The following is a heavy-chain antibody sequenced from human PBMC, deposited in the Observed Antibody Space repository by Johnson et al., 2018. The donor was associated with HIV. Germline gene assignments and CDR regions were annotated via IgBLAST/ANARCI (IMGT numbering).Heavy chain of an antibody. J-gene: IGHJ3*02. Sequence: QLVESGGGLVQPGGSLRLSCAASGLIFSRSWIHWVRQAPGKGLVWVSRTNSDGSSTNYADSVKGRFTISRDKAKNTLHLQMNSLRAEDTAVYYCAKGPNGQLDDAFHIWGQGTMVTVSS. CDR2: TNSDGSST. CDR3: AKGPNGQLDDAFHI. CDR1: GLIFSRSW. D-gene: IGHD6-6*01. V-gene: IGHV3-74*01.